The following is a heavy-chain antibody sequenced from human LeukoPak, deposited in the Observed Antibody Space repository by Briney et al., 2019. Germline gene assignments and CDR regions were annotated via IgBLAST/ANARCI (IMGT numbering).Heavy chain of an antibody. V-gene: IGHV3-74*01. Sequence: GGSLRLSCAASGFTFSSYWMYWVRQAPGKGLVWVSRINSDGSSTGYAESVKGRFTSSRDNARNTLYLQMNSLRAEDTAVFYCARDRGYPDAFDIWGQGTMVTVSS. CDR2: INSDGSST. CDR3: ARDRGYPDAFDI. D-gene: IGHD2-15*01. CDR1: GFTFSSYW. J-gene: IGHJ3*02.